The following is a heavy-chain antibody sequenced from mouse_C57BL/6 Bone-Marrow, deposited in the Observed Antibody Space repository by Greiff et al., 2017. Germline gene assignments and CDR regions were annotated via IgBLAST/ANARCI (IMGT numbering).Heavy chain of an antibody. CDR2: ISDGGSYT. D-gene: IGHD1-1*01. Sequence: EVQLMESGGGLVKPGGSLKLSCAASGFTFSSYAMSWVRQTPEKRLEWVATISDGGSYTYYPDNVKGRFTISRDNAKNNLYLQMSHLKSEDTAMYYCARDGCYYGVAYWGQGTLVTVSA. CDR3: ARDGCYYGVAY. J-gene: IGHJ3*01. V-gene: IGHV5-4*01. CDR1: GFTFSSYA.